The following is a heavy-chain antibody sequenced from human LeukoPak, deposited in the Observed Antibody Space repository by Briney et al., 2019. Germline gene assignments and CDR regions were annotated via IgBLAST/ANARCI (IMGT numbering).Heavy chain of an antibody. V-gene: IGHV3-30-3*01. D-gene: IGHD3-22*01. CDR2: ISYDGSNK. Sequence: PGRSLRLSCAASGFTFSSYAMHWVRQAPGKGLEWVAVISYDGSNKYYADSVKGRFTISRDNSKNTLYLQINSLRAEDTAVYYCARDANYYDSSGYYVGAFDIWGQGTMVTVSS. J-gene: IGHJ3*02. CDR3: ARDANYYDSSGYYVGAFDI. CDR1: GFTFSSYA.